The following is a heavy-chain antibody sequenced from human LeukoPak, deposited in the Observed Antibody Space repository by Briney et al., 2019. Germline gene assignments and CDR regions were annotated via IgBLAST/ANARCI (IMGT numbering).Heavy chain of an antibody. CDR3: AKGSLIHTPLAWFDP. V-gene: IGHV3-23*01. J-gene: IGHJ5*02. CDR1: GFTFTNYA. CDR2: ISASGGNT. D-gene: IGHD2-15*01. Sequence: QAGGSLRLSCAASGFTFTNYAMSWVRQAPGKGLEWVSTISASGGNTYYADSVKGRFTISRDNSENTLYLQMNSLRAEDTAVYYCAKGSLIHTPLAWFDPWGQGTLVTVSS.